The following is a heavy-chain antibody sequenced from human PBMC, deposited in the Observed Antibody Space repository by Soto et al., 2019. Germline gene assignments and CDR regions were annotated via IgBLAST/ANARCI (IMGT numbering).Heavy chain of an antibody. Sequence: SVEVSCKACGYGLAGCYLRSVRQEPGQGLEWMGWINPNSGGTNYAQKFQGWVTMTRDTSISTAYMELSRLRSDDTAVYYCARGPLAAVLTQGRTRGAQIAFAIWGQGTMATAS. J-gene: IGHJ3*02. V-gene: IGHV1-2*04. CDR2: INPNSGGT. D-gene: IGHD1-26*01. CDR1: GYGLAGCY. CDR3: ARGPLAAVLTQGRTRGAQIAFAI.